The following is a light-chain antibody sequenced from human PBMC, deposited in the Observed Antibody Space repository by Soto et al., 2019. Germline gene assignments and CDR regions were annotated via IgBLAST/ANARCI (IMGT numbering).Light chain of an antibody. J-gene: IGKJ3*01. CDR2: GAS. CDR1: QTVSSNY. Sequence: EMVLTQSPGTLSLSPGERATLACRASQTVSSNYLAWYQQKPGQAPRLLIYGASSMATGIPDTFSGSGSGTDFTLTISRLETEDFAVDYCQQFGSSPLTFGPGTKVDCK. CDR3: QQFGSSPLT. V-gene: IGKV3-20*01.